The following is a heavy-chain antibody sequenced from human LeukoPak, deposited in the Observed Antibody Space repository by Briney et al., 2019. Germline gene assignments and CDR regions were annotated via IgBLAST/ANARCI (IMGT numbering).Heavy chain of an antibody. CDR1: GFTFSNYA. CDR3: AKGVRYLDWWILDY. Sequence: GRSLRLSCAASGFTFSNYAMGCVRQAPGKGLEWVSGISGSDYAYYTESVKGRFTISRDNSKNTLYLHMNTLRAEDTAVYYCAKGVRYLDWWILDYWGQGTLVPVSS. D-gene: IGHD3-9*01. CDR2: ISGSDYA. J-gene: IGHJ4*02. V-gene: IGHV3-23*01.